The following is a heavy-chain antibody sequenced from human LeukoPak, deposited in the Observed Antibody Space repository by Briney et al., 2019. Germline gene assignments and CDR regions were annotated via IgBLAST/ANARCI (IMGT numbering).Heavy chain of an antibody. CDR1: GYTLTELS. V-gene: IGHV1-24*01. Sequence: ASVKVSCKVSGYTLTELSMHWVRQAPGKGLERMGGFDPEDGETIYAQKFQGRVTMTEDTSTDTAYMELSSLRSEDTAVYYCATDGPGGNYDILAGARDAFDIWGQGTMVTVSS. D-gene: IGHD3-9*01. CDR2: FDPEDGET. CDR3: ATDGPGGNYDILAGARDAFDI. J-gene: IGHJ3*02.